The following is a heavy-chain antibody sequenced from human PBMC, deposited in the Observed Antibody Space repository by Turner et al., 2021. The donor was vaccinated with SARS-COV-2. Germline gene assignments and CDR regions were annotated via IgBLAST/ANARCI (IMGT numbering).Heavy chain of an antibody. CDR1: GGHINNTLYS. V-gene: IGHV4-39*01. CDR2: VFHTGST. Sequence: QLQLQESGPRLVKPSEPLSLTCAVSGGHINNTLYSWGWIRQPPGKGLEWIGSVFHTGSTYYKSSLKRRVAISIDTSKNHFSLRLNSVTAADTAVYYCARHEVNSYDASGYYTSPWGQGILVTVSS. CDR3: ARHEVNSYDASGYYTSP. J-gene: IGHJ5*02. D-gene: IGHD3-22*01.